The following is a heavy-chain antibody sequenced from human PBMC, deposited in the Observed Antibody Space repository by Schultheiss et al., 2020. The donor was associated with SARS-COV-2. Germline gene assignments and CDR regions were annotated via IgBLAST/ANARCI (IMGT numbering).Heavy chain of an antibody. CDR3: ARDLGYYDSSGWVY. CDR1: GFTFSSYA. V-gene: IGHV3-21*01. Sequence: GGSLRLSCAASGFTFSSYAMHWVRQAPGKGLEWVSSISSSSSYIYYADSVKGRFTISRDNAKNSLYLQMNSLRAEDTAVYYCARDLGYYDSSGWVYWGQGTLVTVSS. D-gene: IGHD3-22*01. J-gene: IGHJ4*02. CDR2: ISSSSSYI.